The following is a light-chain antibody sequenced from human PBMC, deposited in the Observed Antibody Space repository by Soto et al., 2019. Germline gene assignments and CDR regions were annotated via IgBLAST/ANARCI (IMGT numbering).Light chain of an antibody. J-gene: IGKJ2*01. Sequence: ENVLTQSPGTLSLSPGERATLSCRASQSVRTNDLAWYQQKPGQAPRLLIYGASTRATGIPARISGSGSGTEFTLTISSLQSEDFAIYYCQQYDEWPPSYTFGQGTKLEI. CDR1: QSVRTN. CDR3: QQYDEWPPSYT. V-gene: IGKV3-15*01. CDR2: GAS.